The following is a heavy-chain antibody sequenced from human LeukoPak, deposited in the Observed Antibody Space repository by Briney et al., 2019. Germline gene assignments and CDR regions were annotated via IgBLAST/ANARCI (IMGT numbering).Heavy chain of an antibody. J-gene: IGHJ5*02. CDR1: GGSISSGRYY. D-gene: IGHD3-10*01. CDR3: ARDPYPHRGDWFDP. V-gene: IGHV4-61*02. CDR2: IYTSGST. Sequence: PSQTLSLTRTVSGGSISSGRYYGSWIRQPAGKGLEWIGRIYTSGSTNYNPSLKSRVTISVDTSKNQFSLKLSSVTAADTAVYYCARDPYPHRGDWFDPWGQGTLVTVSS.